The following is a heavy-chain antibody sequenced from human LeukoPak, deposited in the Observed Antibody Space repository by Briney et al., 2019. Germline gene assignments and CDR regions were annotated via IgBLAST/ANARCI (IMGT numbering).Heavy chain of an antibody. Sequence: SSETLSLTCAVYGGSFSGYYWGWIRQPPGKGLEFIGSVYHSGNTYYKASLKSRVTISLDTSKNRFSLRLSSVTAADTAVYYCARSYSGSFLYWGQGSLVTVSS. CDR3: ARSYSGSFLY. J-gene: IGHJ1*01. CDR2: VYHSGNT. D-gene: IGHD1-26*01. CDR1: GGSFSGYY. V-gene: IGHV4-38-2*01.